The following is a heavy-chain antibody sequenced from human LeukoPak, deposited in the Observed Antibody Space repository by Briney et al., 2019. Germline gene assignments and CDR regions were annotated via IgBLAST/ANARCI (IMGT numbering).Heavy chain of an antibody. CDR1: GGSISSGDYY. CDR2: IYYSGST. V-gene: IGHV4-30-4*08. CDR3: ARLRSGEDFDL. Sequence: PSETLSLTCTVSGGSISSGDYYWSWIRQPPGRGLEWIGYIYYSGSTYYNPSLKSRVTISVDTSKNQFSLKLSSVTAADTAVYYCARLRSGEDFDLWGRGTLVTVSS. J-gene: IGHJ2*01.